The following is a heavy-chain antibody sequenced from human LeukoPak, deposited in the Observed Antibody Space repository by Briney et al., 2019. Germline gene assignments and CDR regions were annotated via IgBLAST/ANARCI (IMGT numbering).Heavy chain of an antibody. Sequence: GGSLRLSCAASGFTFSSYAMSWVRQAPGKGLEWVSAIGGSGSTTYYADSVKGRFTISRDNSKNTLYLQMNSLRAEDTAVYYCARRAGAYSHPYDYWGQGTLVTVPS. J-gene: IGHJ4*02. D-gene: IGHD4/OR15-4a*01. CDR2: IGGSGSTT. CDR1: GFTFSSYA. CDR3: ARRAGAYSHPYDY. V-gene: IGHV3-23*01.